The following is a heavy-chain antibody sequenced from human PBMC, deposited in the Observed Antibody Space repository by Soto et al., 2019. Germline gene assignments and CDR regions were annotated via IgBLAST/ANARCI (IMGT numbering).Heavy chain of an antibody. J-gene: IGHJ6*03. Sequence: GESLKISCKGSGYSFTSYWIGWVRQMPGKGLEWMGIIYPGDSDTRYSPSFQGQVTISADKSISTAYLQWSSLKASDTAMCYCARLGCSSTSCPHYYMDVWGKGTTVTVSS. CDR1: GYSFTSYW. CDR3: ARLGCSSTSCPHYYMDV. D-gene: IGHD2-2*01. CDR2: IYPGDSDT. V-gene: IGHV5-51*01.